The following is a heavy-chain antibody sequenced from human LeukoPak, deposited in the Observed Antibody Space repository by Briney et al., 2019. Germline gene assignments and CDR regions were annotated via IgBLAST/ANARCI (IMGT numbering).Heavy chain of an antibody. D-gene: IGHD3-16*01. CDR2: INPNSGGT. J-gene: IGHJ4*02. CDR3: ARMLRGEYYFDY. Sequence: GASVKVSCKASGYTFTCYYMHWVRQAPGQGREWMGWINPNSGGTNYAQKFQGRVTMTRDTSISTAYMELSRLRSDDTAVYYCARMLRGEYYFDYWGQGTLVTVSS. V-gene: IGHV1-2*02. CDR1: GYTFTCYY.